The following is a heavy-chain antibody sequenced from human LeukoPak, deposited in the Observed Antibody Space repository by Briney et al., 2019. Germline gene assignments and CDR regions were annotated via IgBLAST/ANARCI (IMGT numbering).Heavy chain of an antibody. J-gene: IGHJ3*02. CDR2: IYYSGST. CDR3: ARGSRGDGAAFDI. V-gene: IGHV4-59*01. D-gene: IGHD7-27*01. CDR1: GGSINTYY. Sequence: SETLSLTCTISGGSINTYYWNWIRQPPGKGLEWIGYIYYSGSTNYNPSLKSRVTISVDTSKNQFSLSLDTSKNQFSLKLSSVTAADTAVYYCARGSRGDGAAFDIWGQGTMVTVSS.